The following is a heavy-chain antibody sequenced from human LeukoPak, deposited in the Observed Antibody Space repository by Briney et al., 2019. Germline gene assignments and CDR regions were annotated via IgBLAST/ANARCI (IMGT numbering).Heavy chain of an antibody. D-gene: IGHD6-19*01. V-gene: IGHV3-23*01. Sequence: PGRSLRLSCAASGFTFDDYAMHWVRQAPGKGLEWVSATSGSGGSTYYADSVKGRFTISRDNSKNTLYLQMNSLRAEDTAVYYCAKDLGGWYARLVFDYWGQGTLVTVSS. CDR1: GFTFDDYA. CDR2: TSGSGGST. CDR3: AKDLGGWYARLVFDY. J-gene: IGHJ4*02.